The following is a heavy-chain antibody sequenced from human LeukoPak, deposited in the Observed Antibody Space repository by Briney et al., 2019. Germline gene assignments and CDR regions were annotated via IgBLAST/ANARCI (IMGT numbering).Heavy chain of an antibody. CDR3: ARLMWAASDAFDI. J-gene: IGHJ3*02. CDR2: IYYSGST. D-gene: IGHD6-13*01. V-gene: IGHV4-61*05. CDR1: GGSISSSSYY. Sequence: SETLSLTCTVSGGSISSSSYYWSWIRQPPGKGLEWIGYIYYSGSTNYNPSLKSRVTISVDTSKNQFSLKLSSVTAADTAVYYCARLMWAASDAFDIWGQGTMVTVSS.